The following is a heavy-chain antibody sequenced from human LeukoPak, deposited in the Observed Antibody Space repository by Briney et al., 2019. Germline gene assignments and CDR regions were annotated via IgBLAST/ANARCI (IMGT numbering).Heavy chain of an antibody. Sequence: VSVKVSCKASGYTFTIYGISWVRQAPGQVLEWMGWISAYNGNTNYAQKLQGRVTMTTDTSTSTAYMELRSLRSDDTAVYYCARDRGYGGNPDAFDIWGQGTMVTVSS. D-gene: IGHD5-12*01. J-gene: IGHJ3*02. CDR1: GYTFTIYG. V-gene: IGHV1-18*01. CDR2: ISAYNGNT. CDR3: ARDRGYGGNPDAFDI.